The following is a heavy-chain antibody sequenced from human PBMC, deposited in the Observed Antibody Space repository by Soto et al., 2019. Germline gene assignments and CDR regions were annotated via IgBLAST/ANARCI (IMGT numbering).Heavy chain of an antibody. CDR1: GGTFSNSA. J-gene: IGHJ5*02. Sequence: QVQLVQSGAEVRKPGSSVKVSCKASGGTFSNSAITWVRQAPGQGLEWVGGIIPIFGSTNYAQKFQGSVTITADESTSTAYMELSSLTSGDTAVYYCARDGDLRSDFWSGPLGGGWFDPWGQGTLVTVSS. CDR2: IIPIFGST. V-gene: IGHV1-69*12. D-gene: IGHD3-3*01. CDR3: ARDGDLRSDFWSGPLGGGWFDP.